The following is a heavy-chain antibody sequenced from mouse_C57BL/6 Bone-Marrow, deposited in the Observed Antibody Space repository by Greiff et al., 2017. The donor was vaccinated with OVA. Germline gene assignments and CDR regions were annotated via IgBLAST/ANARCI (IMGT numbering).Heavy chain of an antibody. V-gene: IGHV6-3*01. J-gene: IGHJ2*01. D-gene: IGHD2-3*01. CDR1: GFTFSNYW. CDR2: IRLKSDNYAT. CDR3: TAGLLGDYFDY. Sequence: EVQVVESGGGLVQPGGSMKLSCVASGFTFSNYWMNWVRQSPEKGLEWVAQIRLKSDNYATHYAESVKGRFTISRDDSKSSVYLQMNNLRAEDTGIYYCTAGLLGDYFDYWGQGTTLTVSS.